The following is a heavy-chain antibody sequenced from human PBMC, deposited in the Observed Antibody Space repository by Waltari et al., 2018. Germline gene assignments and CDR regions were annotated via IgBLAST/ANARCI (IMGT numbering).Heavy chain of an antibody. Sequence: QVQLQESGPGLVKPSETLSLTCAVSGYSISSGYYWGWIRQPPGKGLEWIGSTCRSGCTYYSLSLKSRVTISVDTSTSQFSLNLSSVTAADTAVYYCARSSWPVGSDWGQGTLVTVSS. V-gene: IGHV4-38-2*01. CDR3: ARSSWPVGSD. CDR2: TCRSGCT. D-gene: IGHD3-10*01. J-gene: IGHJ4*02. CDR1: GYSISSGYY.